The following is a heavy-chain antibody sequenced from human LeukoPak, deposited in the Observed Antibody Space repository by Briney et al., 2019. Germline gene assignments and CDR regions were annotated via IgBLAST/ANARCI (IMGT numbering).Heavy chain of an antibody. CDR2: IKSDGSST. CDR1: GFTFSGSW. D-gene: IGHD3/OR15-3a*01. J-gene: IGHJ4*02. V-gene: IGHV3-74*01. CDR3: ARGTGNYYGY. Sequence: GGSLRLSCAASGFTFSGSWMHWVRQAPGKGMVWVSRIKSDGSSTSYADSVKGRFTITRDSAKNTLYLQMNSLRAEDTAVYYCARGTGNYYGYWGQGTLVTVSS.